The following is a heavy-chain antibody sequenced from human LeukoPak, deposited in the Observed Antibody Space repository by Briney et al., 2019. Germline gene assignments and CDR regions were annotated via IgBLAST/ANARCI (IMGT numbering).Heavy chain of an antibody. J-gene: IGHJ3*01. CDR2: IRSKAYAETT. D-gene: IGHD2-2*01. Sequence: GGSLRLSCTTSGFSFRDYALTWVRQAPGKGLEWVGFIRSKAYAETTEYAASVKGRFTISRDDSKTIAYLQMNSLTTEDTAVYYCARGGDFGVPAPLGIDAFDFWGQGTMVTVSS. CDR3: ARGGDFGVPAPLGIDAFDF. CDR1: GFSFRDYA. V-gene: IGHV3-49*04.